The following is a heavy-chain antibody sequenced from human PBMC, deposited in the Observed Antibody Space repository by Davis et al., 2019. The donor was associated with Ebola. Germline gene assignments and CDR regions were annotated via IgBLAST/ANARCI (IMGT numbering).Heavy chain of an antibody. CDR1: GFTFNDYY. D-gene: IGHD3-3*01. Sequence: GGSLRLSCAASGFTFNDYYMSWVRQAPGKGLEWVAVISYDGSNKYYADSVKGRFTISRDNSKNTLYLQMNSLRAEDTAVYYCAKDAYDFWSGYYPTFDYWGQGTLVTVSS. J-gene: IGHJ4*02. CDR2: ISYDGSNK. CDR3: AKDAYDFWSGYYPTFDY. V-gene: IGHV3-30*18.